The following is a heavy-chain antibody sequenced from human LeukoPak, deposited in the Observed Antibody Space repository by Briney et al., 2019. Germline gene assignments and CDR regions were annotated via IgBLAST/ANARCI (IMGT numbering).Heavy chain of an antibody. V-gene: IGHV1-18*01. CDR3: ARNAYSDTTVVTRGDY. CDR1: GYTFTSYG. Sequence: AASVKVSCKASGYTFTSYGISWVRQAPGQGLEWMGWISAYNGNTNYAQKLQGRVTMTTDTSTSTAYMELRSLRSDDTAVYYCARNAYSDTTVVTRGDYWGQGTLVTVSS. D-gene: IGHD4-23*01. J-gene: IGHJ4*02. CDR2: ISAYNGNT.